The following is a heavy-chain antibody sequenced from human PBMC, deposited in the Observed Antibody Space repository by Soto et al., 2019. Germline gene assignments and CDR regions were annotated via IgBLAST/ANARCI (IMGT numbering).Heavy chain of an antibody. CDR1: GFSLSTSGVG. V-gene: IGHV2-5*02. CDR3: AHCSYYYDSSGPYNWFDP. Sequence: SGPTLVNPTQTLTLTCTFSGFSLSTSGVGVGWIRQPPGKALEWLALIYWDDDKRYSPSLKSRLTITKDTSKNQVVLTMTNMDPVDTATYYCAHCSYYYDSSGPYNWFDPWGQGTLVTVSS. CDR2: IYWDDDK. J-gene: IGHJ5*02. D-gene: IGHD3-22*01.